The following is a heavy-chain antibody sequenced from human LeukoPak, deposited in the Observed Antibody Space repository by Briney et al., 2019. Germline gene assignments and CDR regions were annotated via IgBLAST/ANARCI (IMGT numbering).Heavy chain of an antibody. CDR2: ISSSSSYI. V-gene: IGHV3-21*01. CDR1: GFTFSSYA. CDR3: ARGIAAARYFDY. D-gene: IGHD6-25*01. J-gene: IGHJ4*02. Sequence: GGSLRLSCAASGFTFSSYAMSWVRQAPGKGLEWISAISSSSSYIYYADSVKGRFTISRDNAKNSLYLQMNSLRAEDTAVYYCARGIAAARYFDYWGQGTLVTVSS.